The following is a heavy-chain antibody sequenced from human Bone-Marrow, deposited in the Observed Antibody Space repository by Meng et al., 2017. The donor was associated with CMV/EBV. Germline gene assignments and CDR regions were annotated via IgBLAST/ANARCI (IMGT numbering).Heavy chain of an antibody. J-gene: IGHJ6*02. CDR2: IYYNGST. V-gene: IGHV4-39*02. Sequence: GSLRLSCTVSGGSISSSSYYWGWIRQPPGKGLEWIGSIYYNGSTYCNPSLKSRVTISVDTSKNQFSLKLSSVTAADTAVYYCARDLTAETFLEWFAYYYGMDVWGQGTTVTVSS. D-gene: IGHD3-3*02. CDR3: ARDLTAETFLEWFAYYYGMDV. CDR1: GGSISSSSYY.